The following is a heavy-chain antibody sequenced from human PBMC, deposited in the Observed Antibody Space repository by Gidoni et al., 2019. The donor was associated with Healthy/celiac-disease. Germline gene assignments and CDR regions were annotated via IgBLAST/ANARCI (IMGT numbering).Heavy chain of an antibody. Sequence: QVQLQESGPGLVKPSETLSLTCTVSGGSIRSYYWSWIRQPAGKGLEWIGRIYTSGSTNYNPSLKSRVTMSVDTSKNQFSLKLSSVTAADTAVYYCARVISRYCSSTSCYTEYGMDVWGQGTTVTVSS. CDR2: IYTSGST. J-gene: IGHJ6*02. CDR3: ARVISRYCSSTSCYTEYGMDV. CDR1: GGSIRSYY. D-gene: IGHD2-2*02. V-gene: IGHV4-4*07.